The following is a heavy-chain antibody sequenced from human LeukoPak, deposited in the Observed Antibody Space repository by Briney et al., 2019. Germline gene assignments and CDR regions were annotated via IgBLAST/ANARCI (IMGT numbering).Heavy chain of an antibody. CDR2: IRYDGSNK. CDR3: AKDRIYCSCTSCPGY. Sequence: GGSLRLSCAASGFTFSSYCMRWVRQAPGKGLEWVAFIRYDGSNKYYADSVKGRFTISRDNSKNTLYLQMNSLRAEDTAVYYCAKDRIYCSCTSCPGYWGQGTLVTVSS. CDR1: GFTFSSYC. D-gene: IGHD2-2*01. V-gene: IGHV3-30*02. J-gene: IGHJ4*02.